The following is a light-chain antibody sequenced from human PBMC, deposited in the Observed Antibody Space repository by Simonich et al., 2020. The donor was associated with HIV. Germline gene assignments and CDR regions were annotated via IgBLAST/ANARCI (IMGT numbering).Light chain of an antibody. CDR2: WAS. Sequence: DIVMTQSPDSLAVSLGERATINCKSNHSVLYSSNNKNYLAWYQQKPGQPPELLTYWASTRESGVPDRFSGSGSGTDFTLTISCLQAEDVAVYYCQQYYSTPLTFGGGTKVEIK. CDR1: HSVLYSSNNKNY. V-gene: IGKV4-1*01. J-gene: IGKJ4*01. CDR3: QQYYSTPLT.